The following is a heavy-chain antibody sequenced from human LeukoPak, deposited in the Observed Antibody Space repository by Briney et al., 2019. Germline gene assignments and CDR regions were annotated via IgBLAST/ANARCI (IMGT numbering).Heavy chain of an antibody. CDR1: GFTFSSYG. J-gene: IGHJ4*02. D-gene: IGHD2-15*01. CDR2: IRYDGSNK. V-gene: IGHV3-30*02. CDR3: ASIVVVAADAKNDY. Sequence: GGSLRLSCAASGFTFSSYGMHGGRQAPGKGLEWVAFIRYDGSNKYYADSVKGRFTISRDNSKNTLYLQMNSLRAEDTAVYYCASIVVVAADAKNDYWGQGTLVTVSS.